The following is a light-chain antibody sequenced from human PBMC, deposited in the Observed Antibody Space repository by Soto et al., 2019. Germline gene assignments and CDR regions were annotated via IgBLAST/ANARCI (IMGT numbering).Light chain of an antibody. J-gene: IGKJ4*01. CDR3: QQFDSLLRAT. Sequence: DIQMTQSPSSLSASVRDSVTITCQASQDIRNNLNWYQQKPGQAPKVPIYGASNLVTGVPSRFSGSGSGTHFTFTISNLQPEDIATYYCQQFDSLLRATFGGGTKVEIK. CDR2: GAS. V-gene: IGKV1-33*01. CDR1: QDIRNN.